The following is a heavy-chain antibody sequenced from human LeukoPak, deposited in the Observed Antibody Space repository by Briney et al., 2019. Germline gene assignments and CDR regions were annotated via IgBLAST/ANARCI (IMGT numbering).Heavy chain of an antibody. CDR2: INYSGST. V-gene: IGHV4-39*07. J-gene: IGHJ4*02. CDR1: GGSISSSSYY. CDR3: ARYYIIGTFHFDY. Sequence: SETLSLTCTVSGGSISSSSYYWGWIRQPPGKGLEWIASINYSGSTYFNPSLKSRVTISIDTSTNQFSLKLNSVTAADTAVYYCARYYIIGTFHFDYWGQGTLVTVSS. D-gene: IGHD1/OR15-1a*01.